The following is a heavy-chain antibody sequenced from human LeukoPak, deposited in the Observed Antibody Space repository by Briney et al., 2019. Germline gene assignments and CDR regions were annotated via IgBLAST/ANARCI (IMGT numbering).Heavy chain of an antibody. V-gene: IGHV3-30*04. CDR3: ARGYSFRIDY. J-gene: IGHJ4*02. CDR2: MSHDGNKK. CDR1: GVTLSTYG. D-gene: IGHD3-16*01. Sequence: GGSLRLSCTASGVTLSTYGLHWVRQAPGKGLEWVAVMSHDGNKKYYTDSVKGRFTISRDYSKNTMYMEMNSLTAEDTALYYCARGYSFRIDYWGQGTLVTVSS.